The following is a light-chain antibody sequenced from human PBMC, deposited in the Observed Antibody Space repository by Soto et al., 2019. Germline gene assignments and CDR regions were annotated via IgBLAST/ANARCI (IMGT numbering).Light chain of an antibody. CDR3: QQYNSYPYS. J-gene: IGKJ3*01. V-gene: IGKV1-5*01. Sequence: DIQVTQSPSTLSASVGDRVTISCRASQNIDSWLAWYQQKPDKAPKLLIYDASSLESGVPSRFSGSGSGTEFTLTISSLQPDDFATYYCQQYNSYPYSFGPGTKVDIK. CDR1: QNIDSW. CDR2: DAS.